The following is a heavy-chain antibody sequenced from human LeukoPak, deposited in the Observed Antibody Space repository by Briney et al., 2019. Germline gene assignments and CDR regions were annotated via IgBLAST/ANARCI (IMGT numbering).Heavy chain of an antibody. CDR3: ASLHRGYSYGFPDWFDP. J-gene: IGHJ5*02. CDR1: GGSISGYY. Sequence: SETLSLTCTVSGGSISGYYWSWIRQPPGKGLEWIGYIYYSGNTNYNPSLKSRVTMSVDTSQNQFSLKLSSVTAADTAVYYCASLHRGYSYGFPDWFDPWGQGTLVTVSS. D-gene: IGHD5-18*01. CDR2: IYYSGNT. V-gene: IGHV4-59*12.